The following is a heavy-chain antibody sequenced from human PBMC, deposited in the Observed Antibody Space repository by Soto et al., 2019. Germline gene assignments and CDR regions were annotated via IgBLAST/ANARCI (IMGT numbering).Heavy chain of an antibody. D-gene: IGHD4-4*01. CDR3: ARKSNPGYHYYYGLDV. CDR2: ISAYNGDT. V-gene: IGHV1-18*01. Sequence: ASVKVSCKASGYIFTSYGITWVRRAPGQGLQWMGWISAYNGDTNFAQNFKGRVTLTRDTSISTAYMELSRLRSDDTAVYYCARKSNPGYHYYYGLDVWGQGTTVTVSS. CDR1: GYIFTSYG. J-gene: IGHJ6*02.